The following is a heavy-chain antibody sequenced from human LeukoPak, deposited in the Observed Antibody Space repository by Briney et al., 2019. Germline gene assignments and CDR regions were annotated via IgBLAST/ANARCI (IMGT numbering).Heavy chain of an antibody. D-gene: IGHD6-19*01. CDR3: ARSRPVAGTWNWFDP. Sequence: GASVKVSCKASGYTFTGYYMHWVRQAPGQGLEWMGWINPNSGGTNYAQKFQGWVTMTRDTSISTAYMELSRLRSDDTAVYYCARSRPVAGTWNWFDPWGQGTLVTVSS. CDR1: GYTFTGYY. V-gene: IGHV1-2*04. CDR2: INPNSGGT. J-gene: IGHJ5*02.